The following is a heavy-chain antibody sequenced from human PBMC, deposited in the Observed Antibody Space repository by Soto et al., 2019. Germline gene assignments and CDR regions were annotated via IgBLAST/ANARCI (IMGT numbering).Heavy chain of an antibody. CDR3: ARDSVEALYGEDALDS. CDR1: GYSFSGYD. V-gene: IGHV1-18*04. Sequence: QGKLVQSGPEVKKPGASVKVSCTASGYSFSGYDITWVRQAPGQGLEWLGWVSTSIRSTMSAEKLQGRLTMTTDTSTTTVYMELRGLTSDDTAVYSCARDSVEALYGEDALDSCGNGTMVSVSS. D-gene: IGHD3-10*01. J-gene: IGHJ3*02. CDR2: VSTSIRST.